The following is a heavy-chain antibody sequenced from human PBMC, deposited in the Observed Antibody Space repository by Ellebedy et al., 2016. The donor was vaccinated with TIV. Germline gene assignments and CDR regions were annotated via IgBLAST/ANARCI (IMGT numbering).Heavy chain of an antibody. Sequence: AASVKVSCKASGYTFTSYGISWVRQAPGQGLEWMGIINPSGGSTSYAQKFQGRVTMTRDTSTSTVYMELSRLRSDATAVYYCAREHDSSGSHNGENYYYYYGMDVWGQGTTVTVSS. CDR3: AREHDSSGSHNGENYYYYYGMDV. CDR1: GYTFTSYG. J-gene: IGHJ6*02. D-gene: IGHD3-22*01. CDR2: INPSGGST. V-gene: IGHV1-46*01.